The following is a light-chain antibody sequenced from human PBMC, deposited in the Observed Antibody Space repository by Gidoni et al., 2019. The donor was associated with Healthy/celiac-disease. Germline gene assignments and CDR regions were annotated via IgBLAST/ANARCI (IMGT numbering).Light chain of an antibody. Sequence: DIQMTQSPSSLSASVGDRVTITCRASQSISSYLHWSQQKPGKAPKLLIYAASSLQSGVPSRFSGSGSGTDFTLTISSLQPEDFATYYCQQSYSTRWTFGQGTKVEIK. CDR3: QQSYSTRWT. CDR1: QSISSY. CDR2: AAS. V-gene: IGKV1-39*01. J-gene: IGKJ1*01.